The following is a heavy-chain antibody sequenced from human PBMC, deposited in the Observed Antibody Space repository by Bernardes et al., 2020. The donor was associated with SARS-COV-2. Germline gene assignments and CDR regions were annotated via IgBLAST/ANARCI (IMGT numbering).Heavy chain of an antibody. J-gene: IGHJ1*01. V-gene: IGHV3-20*04. CDR2: LAWNSGSI. CDR1: GFIFETYW. Sequence: GGSLRLSCAASGFIFETYWMSWVRQAPGKGLEWVSALAWNSGSIAYVDSVKGRFTISRDNAKNSLYLQMNSLRPEDSALYFCAAGRNLAEAHYWGQGTLVTVSS. D-gene: IGHD6-19*01. CDR3: AAGRNLAEAHY.